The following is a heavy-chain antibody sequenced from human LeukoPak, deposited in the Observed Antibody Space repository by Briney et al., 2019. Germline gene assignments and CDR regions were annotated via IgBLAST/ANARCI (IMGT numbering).Heavy chain of an antibody. D-gene: IGHD3-22*01. CDR1: GFTCSSYW. Sequence: GGSLRLSCAASGFTCSSYWMHWVRQAPGKGLVWVSRINSDGSSTSYADSVKGRFTISRDNAKNTLYLQMNSLRAEDTAVYYCARVGDSSGYYGYYYYYYGMDVWGQGTTVTVSS. V-gene: IGHV3-74*01. CDR3: ARVGDSSGYYGYYYYYYGMDV. J-gene: IGHJ6*02. CDR2: INSDGSST.